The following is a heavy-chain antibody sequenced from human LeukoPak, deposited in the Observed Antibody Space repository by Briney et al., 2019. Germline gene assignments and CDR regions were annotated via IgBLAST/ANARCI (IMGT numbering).Heavy chain of an antibody. D-gene: IGHD4-17*01. CDR3: ARDLVTVTKGFDI. J-gene: IGHJ3*02. V-gene: IGHV4-59*11. CDR1: DDSFSSHY. Sequence: SETLSPTCTVSDDSFSSHYWSWIRQPPGKGLEWIGYISYIGSTNYNPSLKSRVTISIDTSKNQFSLKLISVTAADTAVYYCARDLVTVTKGFDIWGQGTMVSVSS. CDR2: ISYIGST.